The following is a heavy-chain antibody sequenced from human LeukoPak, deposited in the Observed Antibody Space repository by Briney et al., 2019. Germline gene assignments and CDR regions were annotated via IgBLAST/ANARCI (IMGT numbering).Heavy chain of an antibody. CDR3: ARIYHYYMDV. J-gene: IGHJ6*03. CDR1: GGSISSGGYS. D-gene: IGHD2-2*01. V-gene: IGHV4-30-4*07. CDR2: IYYSGST. Sequence: PSETLSLTCAVSGGSISSGGYSWSWIRQPPGKVLEWIGYIYYSGSTYYNPSLKSRVTISVDTSKNQFSLKLSSVTAADTAVYYCARIYHYYMDVWGKGTTVTVS.